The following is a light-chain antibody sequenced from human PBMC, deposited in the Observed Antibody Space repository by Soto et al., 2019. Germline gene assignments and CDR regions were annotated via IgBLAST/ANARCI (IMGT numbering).Light chain of an antibody. CDR1: SSDVGTYNY. Sequence: QSALTQPRSVSGPPGQSVSISCSGTSSDVGTYNYVSWYQQHPGKAPKLMIYDVSKRPSGVPDRFSGSKSGNTASLTIAGLQAEDEADYYRCSYAGGYTHAVFGRGTKLTVL. V-gene: IGLV2-11*01. J-gene: IGLJ2*01. CDR2: DVS. CDR3: CSYAGGYTHAV.